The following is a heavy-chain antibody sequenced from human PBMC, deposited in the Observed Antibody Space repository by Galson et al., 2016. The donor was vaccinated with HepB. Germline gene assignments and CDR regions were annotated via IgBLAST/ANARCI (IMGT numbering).Heavy chain of an antibody. CDR2: IYYNGHT. D-gene: IGHD1-1*01. CDR3: GRWNEGLDY. Sequence: LSLTCTVSGDSLIHYYWGWIRQPPGKGLEWIGHIYYNGHTNYNLSLTSRLSISVDTSSNQFSLKLSSVTAADTAVYYCGRWNEGLDYWGQGTLVTVSS. V-gene: IGHV4-59*01. J-gene: IGHJ4*02. CDR1: GDSLIHYY.